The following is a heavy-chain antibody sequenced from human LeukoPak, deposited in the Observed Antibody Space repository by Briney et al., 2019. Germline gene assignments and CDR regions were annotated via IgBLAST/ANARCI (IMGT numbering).Heavy chain of an antibody. CDR3: AHIRPGDYYASSGLFDY. CDR1: GISLSTTGGG. V-gene: IGHV2-5*02. D-gene: IGHD3-22*01. Sequence: ESGPTLVKPTRTLTLPCTLSGISLSTTGGGGGWIRQPPGKALEWLVLIYCDDDKRYSPSLKSRLNITNDTSKNQVVLTMTNMNPVDTATYYCAHIRPGDYYASSGLFDYWGQGALVTVRS. CDR2: IYCDDDK. J-gene: IGHJ4*02.